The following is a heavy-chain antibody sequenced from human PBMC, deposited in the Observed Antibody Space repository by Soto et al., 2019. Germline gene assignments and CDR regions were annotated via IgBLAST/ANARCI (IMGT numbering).Heavy chain of an antibody. CDR1: GYTFTGYY. D-gene: IGHD2-2*01. CDR2: INPNGGGT. V-gene: IGHV1-2*04. J-gene: IGHJ6*02. Sequence: ASVKVSCKASGYTFTGYYMHWVRQVPGQGLEWMGWINPNGGGTNYAQKFQGWVTMTRDTSISTAYMELSRLRSDDTAVYYCARGTRYCSSTSCYLTPGYYYYGMDVWGQGTTVTVS. CDR3: ARGTRYCSSTSCYLTPGYYYYGMDV.